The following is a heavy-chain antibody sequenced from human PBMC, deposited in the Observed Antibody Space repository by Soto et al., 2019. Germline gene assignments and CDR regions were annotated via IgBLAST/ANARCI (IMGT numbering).Heavy chain of an antibody. Sequence: SETLSLTCAISGGSFNGCYWSWILQPPGTGLEWIGEINHSGTPNYNPSLKSRVTISVATSKNQFSLTLSSVTAADTAVYYCARWLHLQGTCFLWRVKYWRQGTLV. D-gene: IGHD5-12*01. CDR2: INHSGTP. CDR1: GGSFNGCY. J-gene: IGHJ4*02. V-gene: IGHV4-34*01. CDR3: ARWLHLQGTCFLWRVKY.